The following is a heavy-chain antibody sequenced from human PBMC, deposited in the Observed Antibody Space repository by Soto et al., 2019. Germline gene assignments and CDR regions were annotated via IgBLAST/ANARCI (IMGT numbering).Heavy chain of an antibody. Sequence: ASVKVSCKASGYSFTSYAMHWMRHAPGKRLEWIGWINSGDGSTKYSQIFQGRVTITRDTSASTAYMELSSLRSEDTAFYYSASSFTISSAIVDWGQGTKVTVSS. CDR1: GYSFTSYA. V-gene: IGHV1-3*01. J-gene: IGHJ4*02. CDR2: INSGDGST. D-gene: IGHD1-26*01. CDR3: ASSFTISSAIVD.